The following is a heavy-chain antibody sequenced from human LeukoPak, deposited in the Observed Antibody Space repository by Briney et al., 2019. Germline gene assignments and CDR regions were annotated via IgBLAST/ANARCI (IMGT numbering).Heavy chain of an antibody. CDR3: ARDGADTVNGGGDTSWFDP. Sequence: SETLSLTCSVSGESITYDGYYWGSIRQSPGKGLEWIGSISYSGNTYYNPSLMSRVTISVDTPMNRFSLKMTSVTAADTAIYYCARDGADTVNGGGDTSWFDPWGQGTLVTVSS. V-gene: IGHV4-39*07. D-gene: IGHD4-11*01. CDR1: GESITYDGYY. J-gene: IGHJ5*02. CDR2: ISYSGNT.